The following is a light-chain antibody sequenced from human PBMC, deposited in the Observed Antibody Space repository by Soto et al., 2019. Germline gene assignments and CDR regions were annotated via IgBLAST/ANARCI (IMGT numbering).Light chain of an antibody. CDR1: QAIRND. J-gene: IGKJ4*01. V-gene: IGKV1-17*01. CDR2: GSS. Sequence: DIQMTQSPSSLAASVGDRVTITCGASQAIRNDLAWYQQKPGRAPKRLIYGSSSLQSGVPSSFSGRGSGTDFTLTISRLEHEDFAVHYCQQYGSSHPLTFGGGTKVDIK. CDR3: QQYGSSHPLT.